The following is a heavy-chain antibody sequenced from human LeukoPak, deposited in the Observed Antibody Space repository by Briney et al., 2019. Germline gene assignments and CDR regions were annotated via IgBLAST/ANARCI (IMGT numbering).Heavy chain of an antibody. Sequence: SETLSLTCTVSGGSISSYYWSWIRQPPGKGLEWIGYIYYSGSTNYNPSLKSRVTISVDTSKNQFSLKLSSVTAADTAVYYCARHFYYHAHRWGYYFDYWGQGTLVTVSS. V-gene: IGHV4-59*08. CDR1: GGSISSYY. D-gene: IGHD2/OR15-2a*01. J-gene: IGHJ4*02. CDR2: IYYSGST. CDR3: ARHFYYHAHRWGYYFDY.